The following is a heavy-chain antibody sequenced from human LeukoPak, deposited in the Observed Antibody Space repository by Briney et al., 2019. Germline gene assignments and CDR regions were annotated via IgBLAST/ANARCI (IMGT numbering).Heavy chain of an antibody. CDR2: INPNGGGT. Sequence: ASVKVSCKASGYTFTGYYMHWVRQAPGQGLEWMGWINPNGGGTNYAQKFQGRVTMTRDMSTSTVYMELSSLRSEDTAVYYCARDGYNGGGDYWGQGTLVTVSS. V-gene: IGHV1-2*02. J-gene: IGHJ4*02. D-gene: IGHD5-24*01. CDR1: GYTFTGYY. CDR3: ARDGYNGGGDY.